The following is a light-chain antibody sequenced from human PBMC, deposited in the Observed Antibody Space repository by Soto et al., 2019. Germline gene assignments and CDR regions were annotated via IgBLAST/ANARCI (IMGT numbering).Light chain of an antibody. CDR1: QSVSSY. J-gene: IGKJ4*01. CDR3: QHRSSWPLT. CDR2: DAS. Sequence: EIVLTQSPATLSLSPGERATLSCRASQSVSSYLLWYQQKPGQAPRLLIYDASNRASGTPARFSGSGSETDFTLPISSLEPEDFAVYFCQHRSSWPLTFGGGTKVEI. V-gene: IGKV3-11*01.